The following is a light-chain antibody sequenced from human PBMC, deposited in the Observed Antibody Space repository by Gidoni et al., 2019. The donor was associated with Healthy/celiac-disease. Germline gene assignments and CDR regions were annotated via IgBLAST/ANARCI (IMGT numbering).Light chain of an antibody. J-gene: IGKJ4*01. CDR3: QQYDSLPLT. CDR1: QDISNY. V-gene: IGKV1-33*01. Sequence: DILMTQSPSSLSASVGDRVTITCQASQDISNYLNWYQQKPGHAPKLLIYDASNLETGVPARFSGSGSGTDFTFTISSLQAEDVATYYCQQYDSLPLTFGEGTKVEIK. CDR2: DAS.